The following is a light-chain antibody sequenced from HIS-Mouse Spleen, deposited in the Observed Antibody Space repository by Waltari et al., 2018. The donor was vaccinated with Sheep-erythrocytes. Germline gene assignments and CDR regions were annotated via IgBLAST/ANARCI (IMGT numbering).Light chain of an antibody. CDR2: AAS. CDR1: QGIIRY. J-gene: IGKJ2*01. CDR3: QQLNSYPHT. V-gene: IGKV1-9*01. Sequence: DIQLTQSPSFLSASVGDRVTITCRASQGIIRYLAWYQQKPGKAPKLLIYAASTLQSGVPSRFSGSGSGTEFTLTISSLQPEDFATYYCQQLNSYPHTFGQGTKLEIK.